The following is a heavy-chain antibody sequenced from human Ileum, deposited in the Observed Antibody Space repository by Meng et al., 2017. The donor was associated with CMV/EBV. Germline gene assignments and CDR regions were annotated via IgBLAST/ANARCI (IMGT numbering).Heavy chain of an antibody. CDR1: GGSISSSNW. Sequence: DSGGSISSSNWWRGVRQHPGKGLEWIGEIYHSGSTNYNQSLKSRVTISVDKSKNQFSLKLSSVTAADTAVYYCARTWRGAIFGVVMTWGQGTLVTVSS. V-gene: IGHV4-4*02. CDR2: IYHSGST. D-gene: IGHD3-3*01. J-gene: IGHJ5*02. CDR3: ARTWRGAIFGVVMT.